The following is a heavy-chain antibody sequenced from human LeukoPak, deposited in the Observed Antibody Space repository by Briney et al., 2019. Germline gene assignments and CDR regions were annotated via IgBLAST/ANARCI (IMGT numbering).Heavy chain of an antibody. CDR2: IDYSGSP. J-gene: IGHJ3*02. Sequence: SETLSLTCTVSGGSVSNSNYCWGWIRQPPGKQLEWIGSIDYSGSPLYNPSLRSRDTISVDTSKNQFSLKLSSVTAADTAVYYCARPLDCNYGGTAFDIWGQGTMVTVSS. CDR3: ARPLDCNYGGTAFDI. CDR1: GGSVSNSNYC. V-gene: IGHV4-39*01. D-gene: IGHD4-23*01.